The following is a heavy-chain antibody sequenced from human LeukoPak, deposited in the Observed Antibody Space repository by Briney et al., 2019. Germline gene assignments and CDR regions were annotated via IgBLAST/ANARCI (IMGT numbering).Heavy chain of an antibody. Sequence: PGGSLRLSCAASGFTFSSYAMSWVRQAPGKGLEWVSAISGSGGSTYYADSVKGRFTISRDNSKNTLYLQMNSLRAEDTAVYYCANDPYCSSTSCYELLHYWGQGTLVTVSS. D-gene: IGHD2-2*01. V-gene: IGHV3-23*01. J-gene: IGHJ4*02. CDR3: ANDPYCSSTSCYELLHY. CDR1: GFTFSSYA. CDR2: ISGSGGST.